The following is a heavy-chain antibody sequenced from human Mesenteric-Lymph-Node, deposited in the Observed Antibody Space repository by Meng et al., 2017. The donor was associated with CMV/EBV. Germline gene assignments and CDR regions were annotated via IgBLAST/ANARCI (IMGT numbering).Heavy chain of an antibody. CDR2: ITTNTGAP. Sequence: SGYNFTSYAMKWVRQAPGQGLEWMGWITTNTGAPTYAQAFTGRFVFSLDTSVATAYLQISSLKTEDTAVYFCAKMGDLAAGGTFVDSWGQGTLVTVSS. CDR3: AKMGDLAAGGTFVDS. V-gene: IGHV7-4-1*02. CDR1: GYNFTSYA. J-gene: IGHJ4*02. D-gene: IGHD6-13*01.